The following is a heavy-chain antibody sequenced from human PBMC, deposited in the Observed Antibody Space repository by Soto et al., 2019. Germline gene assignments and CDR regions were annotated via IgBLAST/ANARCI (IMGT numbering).Heavy chain of an antibody. Sequence: GGSLRLSCAASGFTSSSDWMHWVRQAAGKGLVWVSRINMDGSSTNYADSVKGRFTISRDNAKNTLYLQMNSLRADDTAVYYCARGPRGLYGNDYWGQGALVTVSS. CDR2: INMDGSST. D-gene: IGHD2-8*01. CDR1: GFTSSSDW. CDR3: ARGPRGLYGNDY. J-gene: IGHJ4*02. V-gene: IGHV3-74*01.